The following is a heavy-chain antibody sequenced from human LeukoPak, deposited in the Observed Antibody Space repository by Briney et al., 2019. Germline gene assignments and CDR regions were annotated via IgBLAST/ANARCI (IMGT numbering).Heavy chain of an antibody. D-gene: IGHD3-3*01. Sequence: ASVKVSCKASGYTFTGYYVHWVRQAPGQGLEWMGRINPNSGGTNYAQKFQGRVTMTRDTSISTAYMELSRLRSDDTAVYYCARDLYDFWSGYYTYYFDYWGQGTLVTVSS. CDR3: ARDLYDFWSGYYTYYFDY. CDR2: INPNSGGT. J-gene: IGHJ4*02. CDR1: GYTFTGYY. V-gene: IGHV1-2*06.